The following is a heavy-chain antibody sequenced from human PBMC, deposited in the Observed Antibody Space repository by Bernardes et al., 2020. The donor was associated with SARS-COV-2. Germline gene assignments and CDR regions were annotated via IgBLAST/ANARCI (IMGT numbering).Heavy chain of an antibody. Sequence: GGPLRVSCAASGFTVSVYWMHWVRQAPGMGLVWVARVNSDGSRITYADSVKGRFTISRDNAKNTLYLQMNSLRAEDTAVYYCAKDLYYYDSSGPYYFDYWGQGTLVTVSS. V-gene: IGHV3-74*03. CDR1: GFTVSVYW. CDR2: VNSDGSRI. D-gene: IGHD3-22*01. J-gene: IGHJ4*02. CDR3: AKDLYYYDSSGPYYFDY.